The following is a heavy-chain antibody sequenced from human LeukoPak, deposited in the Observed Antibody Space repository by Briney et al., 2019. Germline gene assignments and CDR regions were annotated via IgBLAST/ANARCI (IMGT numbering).Heavy chain of an antibody. CDR3: ATDRIVETGNI. D-gene: IGHD1-1*01. J-gene: IGHJ4*02. Sequence: ASVKVSCKASGYTFTDHYIHWVQQVPGKGPQWMGRVDPEDGDTRYAEQFQGRVTITADTSINTVYVGLSSLRSDDTAVYYCATDRIVETGNIWGQGTLVIVSS. CDR1: GYTFTDHY. CDR2: VDPEDGDT. V-gene: IGHV1-69-2*01.